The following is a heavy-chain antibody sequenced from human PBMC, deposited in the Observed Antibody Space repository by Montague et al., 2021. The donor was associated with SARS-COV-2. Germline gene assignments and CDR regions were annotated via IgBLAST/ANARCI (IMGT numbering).Heavy chain of an antibody. Sequence: SETLSLTFAVYGGPLRGVYWSWIRQAPGKGPEWIAELDDRGGATXXPSXKSRISVSVETSRHEFSLNMMSVTATDTATYYCARELVGVRAFDTWGQGTLVIVSS. V-gene: IGHV4-34*01. CDR2: LDDRGGA. J-gene: IGHJ4*02. CDR3: ARELVGVRAFDT. D-gene: IGHD1-26*01. CDR1: GGPLRGVY.